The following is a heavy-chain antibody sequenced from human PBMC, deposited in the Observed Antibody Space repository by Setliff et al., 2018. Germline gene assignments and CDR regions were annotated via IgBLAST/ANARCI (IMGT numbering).Heavy chain of an antibody. CDR1: GFTFTYFG. V-gene: IGHV1-18*01. Sequence: ASVKVSCKASGFTFTYFGISWVRLAPGQGLEWMGWISGHNSKTMYAQKFQDRVVMTTDTDTGTAYMELRSLRFDDSAIYYCAKEPVVSLTEAVRRSYYDYALDVWGQGTTVTVSS. CDR2: ISGHNSKT. J-gene: IGHJ6*02. CDR3: AKEPVVSLTEAVRRSYYDYALDV. D-gene: IGHD2-21*01.